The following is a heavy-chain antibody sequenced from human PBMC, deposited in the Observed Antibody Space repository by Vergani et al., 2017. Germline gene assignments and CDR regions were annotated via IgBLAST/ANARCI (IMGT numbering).Heavy chain of an antibody. CDR1: GYTLSRYS. V-gene: IGHV1-69*01. D-gene: IGHD3-9*01. J-gene: IGHJ5*02. CDR2: IIPILGTA. CDR3: AREGTDGSRPPRVYYDSPRGFDP. Sequence: QVQLVQSGSELKKPGASVKVSCKASGYTLSRYSIYCVRQAPGQGLEWMGGIIPILGTANYAQKFQGRVTITADESTSTAYMELSSLRSEDTAVYYCAREGTDGSRPPRVYYDSPRGFDPWGQGTLVTVSS.